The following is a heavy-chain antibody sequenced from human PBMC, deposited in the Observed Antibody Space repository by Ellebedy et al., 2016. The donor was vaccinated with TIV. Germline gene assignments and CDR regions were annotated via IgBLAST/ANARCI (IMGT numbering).Heavy chain of an antibody. CDR3: AHTITMVRGVITYHYYGMDV. Sequence: SGPTLVXPTQTLTLTCTFSGFSLSTSGVGVGWIRQPPGKALEWLALIYWDDDKRDSPSLKSRLTITKDTSKNQVVLTMTNMDPVDTATYYCAHTITMVRGVITYHYYGMDVWGQGTTVTVSS. V-gene: IGHV2-5*02. D-gene: IGHD3-10*01. J-gene: IGHJ6*02. CDR2: IYWDDDK. CDR1: GFSLSTSGVG.